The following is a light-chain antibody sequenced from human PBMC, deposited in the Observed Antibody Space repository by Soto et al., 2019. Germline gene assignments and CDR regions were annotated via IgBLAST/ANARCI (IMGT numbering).Light chain of an antibody. CDR3: QQYGSSPRT. CDR1: QSVSSSY. V-gene: IGKV3-20*01. J-gene: IGKJ2*01. CDR2: RAS. Sequence: EIVLTQSPGTLSLSPGERVTLSCRAGQSVSSSYLAWYQRKPGQAPRLLIYRASSRATGIPDRFSGSGSGTDFTLIISRLEPEDFAVYYCQQYGSSPRTFGQGTKVEIK.